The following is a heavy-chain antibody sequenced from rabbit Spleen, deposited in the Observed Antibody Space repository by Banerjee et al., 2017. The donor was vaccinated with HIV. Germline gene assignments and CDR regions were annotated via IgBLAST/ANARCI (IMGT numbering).Heavy chain of an antibody. J-gene: IGHJ4*01. V-gene: IGHV1S45*01. CDR1: GFSFSSTYW. D-gene: IGHD8-1*01. CDR3: ARGYTGSGPYIDGYFSL. CDR2: INSGSGGIT. Sequence: QEQLEESGGDLVKPEGSLTLTCTASGFSFSSTYWIFWVRQAPGKGLEWIGCINSGSGGITFSASWAKGRFTISRSSSTTVTLQMTSLTAADTATYFCARGYTGSGPYIDGYFSLWGPGTLVTVS.